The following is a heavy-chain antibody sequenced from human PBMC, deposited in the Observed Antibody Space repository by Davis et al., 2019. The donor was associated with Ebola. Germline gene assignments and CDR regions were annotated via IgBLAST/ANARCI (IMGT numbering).Heavy chain of an antibody. V-gene: IGHV3-7*03. CDR1: GFTLSDHY. Sequence: GGSLRLSCEVSGFTLSDHYMDWVRQAPGKGLEWLANIKQDGSETFYVDSVKGRFTISRDNAKNSLYLQMNSLRVEDTAVYFCAREVGYNYYMDVWGKGTTVTVSS. CDR2: IKQDGSET. CDR3: AREVGYNYYMDV. D-gene: IGHD1-26*01. J-gene: IGHJ6*03.